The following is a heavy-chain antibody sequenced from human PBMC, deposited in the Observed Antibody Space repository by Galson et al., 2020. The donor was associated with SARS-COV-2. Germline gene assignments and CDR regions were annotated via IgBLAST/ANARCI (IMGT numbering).Heavy chain of an antibody. J-gene: IGHJ4*02. V-gene: IGHV3-64*05. Sequence: GGSLRLSCAASGFDFSRYAVHWVRQVPGKGLEYVSGISDKGGTRNYADSVKGRFTISRDNSKNTVDFEMSSLRPEDTAVYYCVKYMRNTGAAFDYWGQGTLVTVSS. CDR2: ISDKGGTR. CDR3: VKYMRNTGAAFDY. D-gene: IGHD7-27*01. CDR1: GFDFSRYA.